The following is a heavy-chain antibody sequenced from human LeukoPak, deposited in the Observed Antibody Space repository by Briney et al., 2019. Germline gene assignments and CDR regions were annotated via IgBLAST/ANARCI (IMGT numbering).Heavy chain of an antibody. CDR2: IRYDGSNK. D-gene: IGHD2-21*01. V-gene: IGHV3-30*02. CDR1: GFTFSSYG. J-gene: IGHJ4*02. CDR3: ANAYCGGDCYFLWY. Sequence: GGSLRLSCAASGFTFSSYGMHWVRQAPGKGLEWVAFIRYDGSNKYYADSVKGRFTIYRDNSKNTLYLQMNSLRAEDTAVYYCANAYCGGDCYFLWYWGQGTLVTVSS.